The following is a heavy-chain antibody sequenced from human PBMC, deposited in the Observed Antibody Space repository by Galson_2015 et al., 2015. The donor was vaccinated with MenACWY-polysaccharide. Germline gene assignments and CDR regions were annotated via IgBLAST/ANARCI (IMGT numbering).Heavy chain of an antibody. CDR3: ASFGKRLLGDV. D-gene: IGHD6-25*01. J-gene: IGHJ4*02. CDR1: GFRSTGC. CDR2: ISTDGSYT. Sequence: SLRLSCAASGFRSTGCLHWVRQAPGKALVGFARISTDGSYTSHADPVKGRFTISRDNAKNTLYLQMNSLRVEDTAVYYCASFGKRLLGDVWGQGSQVTVS. V-gene: IGHV3-74*01.